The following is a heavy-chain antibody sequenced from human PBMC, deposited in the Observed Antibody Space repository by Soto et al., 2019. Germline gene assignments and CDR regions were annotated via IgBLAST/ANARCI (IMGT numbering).Heavy chain of an antibody. Sequence: QVQLQESGPGLVKPSGTLSLTCAVSGGSISSSNWWSWVRQPPGKGLEWIGEIYHSGSTNYNPSLRSRVTISVDKSKNQFSLKLSSVTAADTAVYYCAATMVRGATYYRPHHWYFDLWGRGTLVTVSS. D-gene: IGHD3-10*01. CDR2: IYHSGST. CDR3: AATMVRGATYYRPHHWYFDL. V-gene: IGHV4-4*02. CDR1: GGSISSSNW. J-gene: IGHJ2*01.